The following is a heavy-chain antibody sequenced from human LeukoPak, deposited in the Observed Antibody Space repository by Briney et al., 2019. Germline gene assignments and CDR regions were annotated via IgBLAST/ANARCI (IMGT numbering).Heavy chain of an antibody. CDR3: ARDRLLSSSWYHPIFDAFDI. Sequence: ASVKVSCKASGYTFTGYYMHSVRHAPGQGLEWMGGINTNSGGTNYAQKFQGRVTMTSDTYISTAYKELSRLRSDDTAVHDCARDRLLSSSWYHPIFDAFDIWGQGTMVTVSS. D-gene: IGHD6-13*01. J-gene: IGHJ3*02. CDR1: GYTFTGYY. CDR2: INTNSGGT. V-gene: IGHV1-2*02.